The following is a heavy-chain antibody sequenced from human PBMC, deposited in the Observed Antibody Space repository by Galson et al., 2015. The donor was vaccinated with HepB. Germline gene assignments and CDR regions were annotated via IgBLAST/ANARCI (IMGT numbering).Heavy chain of an antibody. CDR1: GDSVSSNSAA. J-gene: IGHJ5*02. CDR2: TYYRFKWYY. D-gene: IGHD3-22*01. V-gene: IGHV6-1*01. Sequence: CAISGDSVSSNSAAWNWIRQSPSRGLEWLGRTYYRFKWYYDYAVSVKSRITINPDISKNQFSLQLNSVTPEDTAVYYCARNVYYDTSGYYYKPGWNDPWGQGTLVTVSS. CDR3: ARNVYYDTSGYYYKPGWNDP.